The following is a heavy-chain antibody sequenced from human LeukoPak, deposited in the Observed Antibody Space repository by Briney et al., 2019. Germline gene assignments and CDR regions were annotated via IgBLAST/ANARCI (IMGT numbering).Heavy chain of an antibody. V-gene: IGHV3-30*04. CDR2: ISYDGSNK. CDR1: GFTFSSYA. CDR3: ANEIRPNDY. Sequence: LPGGSLRLSCAASGFTFSSYAMHWVRQAPGKGLEWVAVISYDGSNKYYADSVKGRFTISRDNTKNTLYLQMNSLRAEDTAVYYCANEIRPNDYWGQGTLVTVSS. D-gene: IGHD4-17*01. J-gene: IGHJ4*02.